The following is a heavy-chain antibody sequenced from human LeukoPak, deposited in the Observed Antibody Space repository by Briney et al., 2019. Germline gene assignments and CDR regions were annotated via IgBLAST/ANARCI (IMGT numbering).Heavy chain of an antibody. J-gene: IGHJ4*02. CDR2: IYTSGST. D-gene: IGHD2-21*01. Sequence: SETLSLTCTVSGGSISSGSYYWSWIRQPAGKGLEWIGRIYTSGSTNYNPSLKSRVTISVDTSKNQCSLKLSSVTAAATAVYYCARGEADSKSGYFDYWGQGTLVTVSS. CDR3: ARGEADSKSGYFDY. V-gene: IGHV4-61*02. CDR1: GGSISSGSYY.